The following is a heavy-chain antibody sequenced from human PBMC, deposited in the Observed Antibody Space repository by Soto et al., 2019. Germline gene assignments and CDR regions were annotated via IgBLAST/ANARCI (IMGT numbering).Heavy chain of an antibody. V-gene: IGHV3-21*06. CDR1: ELIFSSYR. CDR2: ISSNSNNI. CDR3: VRERKQWLTNRVYNYGLDV. D-gene: IGHD6-19*01. J-gene: IGHJ6*02. Sequence: GGSLRLSCVASELIFSSYRMHWVRQAPGKGLEWVSSISSNSNNINYLDSVKGRFTISRDNAKTSMYLQMNSLRAEDTGVYYCVRERKQWLTNRVYNYGLDVWGQGTTVTVSS.